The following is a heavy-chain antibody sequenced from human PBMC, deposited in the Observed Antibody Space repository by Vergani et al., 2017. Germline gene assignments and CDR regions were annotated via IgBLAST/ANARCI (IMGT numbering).Heavy chain of an antibody. CDR3: YTDYHDY. Sequence: EVQVVESGGGLIKPGGSLRLSCVVSGITFKNAWINWVRQAPGQGLEWIGRIRSKNDGGTADYAAPLEGRLAISRDVSQDSAFLLVNNLKTEDTAVYFWYTDYHDYWGQGNLVTVSS. J-gene: IGHJ4*02. D-gene: IGHD1-14*01. V-gene: IGHV3-15*01. CDR1: GITFKNAW. CDR2: IRSKNDGGTA.